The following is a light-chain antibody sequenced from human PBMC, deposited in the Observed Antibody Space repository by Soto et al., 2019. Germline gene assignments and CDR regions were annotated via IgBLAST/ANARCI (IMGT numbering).Light chain of an antibody. Sequence: QSALTQPASVSGSPGQSTTISCTGTSSDVGRYNLVSWYQHHPGKAPKVLIYEASKRTSGVSNRFSGSKSGNMASLTISGLQAEDEADYYCCSYAGSSNWVFGGGTKLTVL. CDR3: CSYAGSSNWV. J-gene: IGLJ3*02. CDR2: EAS. CDR1: SSDVGRYNL. V-gene: IGLV2-23*01.